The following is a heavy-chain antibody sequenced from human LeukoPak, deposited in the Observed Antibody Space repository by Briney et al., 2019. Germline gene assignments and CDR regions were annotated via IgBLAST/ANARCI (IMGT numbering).Heavy chain of an antibody. Sequence: PSETLSLTCAVYGGSFSGYYWSWIRQPPGKGLEWIGEINHSGSTNYNPSLKSRVTISVDTSKNQFSLKLSSVTAADTAVYYCARAVYDSSGYSDNYFDYWGQGTLVTVSS. J-gene: IGHJ4*02. CDR3: ARAVYDSSGYSDNYFDY. D-gene: IGHD3-22*01. V-gene: IGHV4-34*01. CDR2: INHSGST. CDR1: GGSFSGYY.